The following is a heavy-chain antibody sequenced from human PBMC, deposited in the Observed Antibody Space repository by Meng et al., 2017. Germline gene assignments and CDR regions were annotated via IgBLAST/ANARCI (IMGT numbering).Heavy chain of an antibody. J-gene: IGHJ4*02. CDR3: AHRRDYSPGCNFGY. CDR2: IHLSDET. D-gene: IGHD2-15*01. Sequence: HTPSQVHRSPPVTHTQTPALPFTFSGFPPTSSGAGVCWIRQPQGQALELLSLIHLSDETRYTTSLNSRLAITKDTSNNPVVLTMTNLDPVDTATYSCAHRRDYSPGCNFGYWGQGTLVTVSS. CDR1: GFPPTSSGAG. V-gene: IGHV2-5*01.